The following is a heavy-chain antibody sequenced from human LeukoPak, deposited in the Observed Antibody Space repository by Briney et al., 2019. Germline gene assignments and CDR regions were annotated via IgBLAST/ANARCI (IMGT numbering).Heavy chain of an antibody. CDR2: INPNSGRT. J-gene: IGHJ4*02. CDR1: GYTFTGYY. Sequence: ASVKVSCKASGYTFTGYYIHWVRQAPGQGLEWMGWINPNSGRTNYAQKFQGRVTMTRDTSISTAYMELSRLTYDDTAVYYCARGRPQYYYGSGSYRAPPYFDYWGQGTLVTVSS. D-gene: IGHD3-10*01. V-gene: IGHV1-2*02. CDR3: ARGRPQYYYGSGSYRAPPYFDY.